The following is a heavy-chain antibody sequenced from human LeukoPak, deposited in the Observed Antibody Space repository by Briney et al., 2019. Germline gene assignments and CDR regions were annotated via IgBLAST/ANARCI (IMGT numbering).Heavy chain of an antibody. D-gene: IGHD3-10*01. J-gene: IGHJ5*02. CDR3: ARVVDGSGSYYVGWFDP. Sequence: ASVKVSCKASGYTFTGYYMHWVRQAPGQGLGWMGWINPNSGGTNYAQKFQGRVTMTRDTSISTAYMELSRLRSDDTAVYYCARVVDGSGSYYVGWFDPWGQGTLVTVSS. CDR2: INPNSGGT. V-gene: IGHV1-2*02. CDR1: GYTFTGYY.